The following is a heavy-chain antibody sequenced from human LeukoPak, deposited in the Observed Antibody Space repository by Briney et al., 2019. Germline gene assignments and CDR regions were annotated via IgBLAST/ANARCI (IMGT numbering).Heavy chain of an antibody. Sequence: GGSLRLSCAASGFTFISYLMTWVRQAPGKGLEWVANIKQDGSEIYYVDSVKGRFTISRDNAKNSLYLQMNSLRAEDTAVYYCARGSSGSYLGAFDIWGQGTMVTVSS. CDR2: IKQDGSEI. CDR3: ARGSSGSYLGAFDI. D-gene: IGHD3-22*01. J-gene: IGHJ3*02. V-gene: IGHV3-7*04. CDR1: GFTFISYL.